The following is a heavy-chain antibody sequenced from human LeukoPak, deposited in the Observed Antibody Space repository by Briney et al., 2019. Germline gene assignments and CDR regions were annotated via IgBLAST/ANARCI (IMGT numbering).Heavy chain of an antibody. CDR1: GFTFSSYS. CDR3: ARNDPWDY. Sequence: PGGYLRPSCAASGFTFSSYSMNWVRQAPGKGLEWVSYISSSGYTIYYADSVKGRFTISRDNAKNSLYLQMNSLRAEDTAVYYCARNDPWDYWGQGSLVTVSS. CDR2: ISSSGYTI. V-gene: IGHV3-48*04. J-gene: IGHJ4*02.